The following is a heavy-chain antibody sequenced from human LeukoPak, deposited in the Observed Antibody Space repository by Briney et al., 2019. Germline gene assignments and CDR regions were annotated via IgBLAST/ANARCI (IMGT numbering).Heavy chain of an antibody. CDR2: IHYSGNS. D-gene: IGHD1-26*01. CDR1: GGSISDYY. J-gene: IGHJ4*02. V-gene: IGHV4-59*08. CDR3: ARLVGPTLVWDY. Sequence: SETLSLTCTVSGGSISDYYWTWIRQPPGKGLEWIGYIHYSGNSNHIPSLKSRVTISVDTSKNQFSLKLSSVIAADTAVYYCARLVGPTLVWDYWGQGTLVTVSS.